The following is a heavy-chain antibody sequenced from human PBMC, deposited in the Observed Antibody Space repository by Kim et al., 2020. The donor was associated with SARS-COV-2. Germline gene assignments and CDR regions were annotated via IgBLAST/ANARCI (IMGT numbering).Heavy chain of an antibody. Sequence: GGSLRLSCTASGFTFSSFAMNWVRQAPGKGLEWVSGISDSRASTYYADSVKGRFTISRDNSKNTLFLQMNSLGAEDTALYYCAKDTADYYDTISLDYWGQGTLVTVS. CDR1: GFTFSSFA. D-gene: IGHD3-22*01. CDR3: AKDTADYYDTISLDY. CDR2: ISDSRAST. J-gene: IGHJ4*02. V-gene: IGHV3-23*01.